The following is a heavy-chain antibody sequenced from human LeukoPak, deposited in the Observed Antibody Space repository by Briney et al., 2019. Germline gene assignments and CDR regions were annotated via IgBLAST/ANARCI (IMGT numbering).Heavy chain of an antibody. V-gene: IGHV3-74*01. CDR3: SRDSTGNDDY. Sequence: PGGCLRLSCAAAGYTFSRYWMHWFRQAPGKGLVWVSRTDPEGTRTDYADSVKGRFTISRDNAKNTLYLQMNSLRADDTAVYYRSRDSTGNDDYWGQGTLVTVSS. CDR1: GYTFSRYW. D-gene: IGHD1-1*01. J-gene: IGHJ4*02. CDR2: TDPEGTRT.